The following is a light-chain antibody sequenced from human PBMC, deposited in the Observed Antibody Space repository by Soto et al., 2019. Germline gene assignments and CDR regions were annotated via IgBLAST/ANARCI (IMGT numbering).Light chain of an antibody. V-gene: IGLV2-8*01. CDR1: SSDDGGYNY. CDR2: EVI. Sequence: QSALTQPPSASGSPGQSVTISCTGTSSDDGGYNYVSWYQQHPGKAPKLMIYEVIKRPSGVSDRFSGSTSGNTASLTVSGLQAEDEADYYCTSYAGSNNLVFGGGTKLTVL. CDR3: TSYAGSNNLV. J-gene: IGLJ2*01.